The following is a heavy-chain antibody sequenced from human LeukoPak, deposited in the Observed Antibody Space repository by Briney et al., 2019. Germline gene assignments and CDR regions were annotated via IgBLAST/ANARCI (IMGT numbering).Heavy chain of an antibody. V-gene: IGHV3-64*01. CDR1: GFTFSSYA. CDR3: ARWGGGYDFGYYYYGMDV. D-gene: IGHD5-12*01. CDR2: ISSNGGST. J-gene: IGHJ6*02. Sequence: PGGSLRLSCAASGFTFSSYAIHWVRQAPGKGLESVSAISSNGGSTYYANSVKGRFTISRDNSKNTLYLQMGSLRAEDMAVYYCARWGGGYDFGYYYYGMDVWGQGTTVTVSS.